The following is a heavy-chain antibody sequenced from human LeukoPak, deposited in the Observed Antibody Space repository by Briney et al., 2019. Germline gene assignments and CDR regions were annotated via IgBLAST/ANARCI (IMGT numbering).Heavy chain of an antibody. J-gene: IGHJ4*02. V-gene: IGHV1-18*01. CDR2: ISAYSGNT. Sequence: ASVKVSCKASGYTFTNYGIFWVHQAPGQGLEWMGWISAYSGNTNYAQKLQGRVTMTTETSTSTAYMELESLRSDDTAVYYCAISQGSYYDTSGYLGGDYWGQGTLVTVSS. D-gene: IGHD3-22*01. CDR1: GYTFTNYG. CDR3: AISQGSYYDTSGYLGGDY.